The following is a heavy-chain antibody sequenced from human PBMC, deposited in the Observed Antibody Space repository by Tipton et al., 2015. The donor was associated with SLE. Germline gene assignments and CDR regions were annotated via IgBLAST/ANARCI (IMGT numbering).Heavy chain of an antibody. CDR3: ARDDHGDFDY. V-gene: IGHV4-38-2*02. CDR1: GYSISSGYY. CDR2: IYHSGST. Sequence: TLSLTCAVSGYSISSGYYWGWIRQPPGKGLEWIGSIYHSGSTYYNPSLKSRVTISVDTSKNQFSLKLSPVTAADTAVYYCARDDHGDFDYWGQGTLVTVSS. J-gene: IGHJ4*02. D-gene: IGHD4-17*01.